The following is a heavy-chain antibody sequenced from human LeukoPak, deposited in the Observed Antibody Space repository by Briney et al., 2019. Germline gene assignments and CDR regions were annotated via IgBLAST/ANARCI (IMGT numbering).Heavy chain of an antibody. CDR2: IYYSGST. D-gene: IGHD6-13*01. J-gene: IGHJ4*02. Sequence: SETLSLTCTVSGGSISSYYWSWIRQPPGKGLEWIGYIYYSGSTNYNPSLKSRVTISVDTSKNQFSLKLSSVTAADTAAYYCARVDSSSWYYFDYWGQGTLVTVSS. CDR3: ARVDSSSWYYFDY. CDR1: GGSISSYY. V-gene: IGHV4-59*01.